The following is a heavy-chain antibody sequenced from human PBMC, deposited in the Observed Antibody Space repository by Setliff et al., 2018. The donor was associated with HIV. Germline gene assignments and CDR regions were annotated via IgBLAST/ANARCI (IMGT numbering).Heavy chain of an antibody. D-gene: IGHD2-2*01. V-gene: IGHV1-18*04. CDR3: ARWSCGRATCYDSPYNWFEP. Sequence: ASVKVSCKTSGYTFTSYTTHWVRQAPGQGLEWMGWVSPYNGHTKYAQRFQGRVTMSTDTSTSTIYMELTSLRSDDTAVYYCARWSCGRATCYDSPYNWFEPWGQGTLVTVSS. CDR2: VSPYNGHT. J-gene: IGHJ5*02. CDR1: GYTFTSYT.